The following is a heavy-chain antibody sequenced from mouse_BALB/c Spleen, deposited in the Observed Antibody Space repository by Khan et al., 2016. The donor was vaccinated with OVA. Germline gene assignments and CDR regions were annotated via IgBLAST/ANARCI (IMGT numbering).Heavy chain of an antibody. CDR1: GFSLTSYG. CDR3: HRDLHYRVDY. Sequence: QVQLKESGPGLVAPSQSLSITCTVSGFSLTSYGVHWVRQTPGKGLEWLGVIWAGGSTNYNSALMSRLSICKDNFTSQVFIKKNSLQTDDSDWYCYHRDLHYRVDYWGQGTSVTVSS. CDR2: IWAGGST. J-gene: IGHJ4*01. D-gene: IGHD1-1*01. V-gene: IGHV2-9*02.